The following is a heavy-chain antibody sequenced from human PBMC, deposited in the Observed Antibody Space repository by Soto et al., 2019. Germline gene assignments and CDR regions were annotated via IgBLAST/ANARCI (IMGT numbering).Heavy chain of an antibody. Sequence: EVQLVESGGGLVQPGGSLRLSCAASGFTFINYWMHWVRQAPGKGLVWVSRINSDTSSTTYADSVKGRFTISRDNAKNTLYLQMNSLTAEETAVYYCARDPRYSSTFYGLDSWGQGTLVTVSS. V-gene: IGHV3-74*01. CDR3: ARDPRYSSTFYGLDS. CDR2: INSDTSST. CDR1: GFTFINYW. D-gene: IGHD6-13*01. J-gene: IGHJ4*02.